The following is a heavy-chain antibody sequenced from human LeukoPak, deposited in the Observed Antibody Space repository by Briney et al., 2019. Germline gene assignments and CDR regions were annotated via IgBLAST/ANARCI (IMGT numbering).Heavy chain of an antibody. CDR2: VSCDGGST. D-gene: IGHD2-15*01. V-gene: IGHV3-43D*04. CDR1: GFTFDDYA. Sequence: GGSLRLSCAASGFTFDDYAMHWVRQAPGKGLEWVSLVSCDGGSTYYADSVKGRFTISRDNSKNSLYLQMNSLSAEDTALYYCAKVQGYCSGGSCYLDAFDIWGQGTMVSVSS. J-gene: IGHJ3*02. CDR3: AKVQGYCSGGSCYLDAFDI.